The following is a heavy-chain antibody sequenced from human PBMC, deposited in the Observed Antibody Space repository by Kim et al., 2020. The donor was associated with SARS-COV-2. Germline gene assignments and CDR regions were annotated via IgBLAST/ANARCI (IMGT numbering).Heavy chain of an antibody. J-gene: IGHJ4*02. CDR3: ARVNPGYDYVWGSYRRGGPDYSVDY. CDR2: INHSGST. Sequence: SETLSLTCAVYGGSFSGYYWSWIRQPPGKGLEWIGEINHSGSTNYNPSLKSRVTISVDTSKNQFSLKLSSVTAADTAVYYCARVNPGYDYVWGSYRRGGPDYSVDYWGQGTLVTVSS. CDR1: GGSFSGYY. V-gene: IGHV4-34*01. D-gene: IGHD3-16*02.